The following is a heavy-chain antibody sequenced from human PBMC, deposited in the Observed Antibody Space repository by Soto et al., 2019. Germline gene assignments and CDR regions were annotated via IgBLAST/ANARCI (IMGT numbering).Heavy chain of an antibody. CDR3: TGGQDNLAVNFDY. V-gene: IGHV3-11*03. CDR2: ITSSSSYT. CDR1: GSGYRDYC. Sequence: GSQRLSCAACGSGYRDYCMSWIRQYPGKGLEWLSYITSSSSYTHYADSVKGRFTISRDNAKNSLYLQMNSLRAEDTAVYYCTGGQDNLAVNFDYWGQGTPVTVSS. J-gene: IGHJ4*02. D-gene: IGHD1-1*01.